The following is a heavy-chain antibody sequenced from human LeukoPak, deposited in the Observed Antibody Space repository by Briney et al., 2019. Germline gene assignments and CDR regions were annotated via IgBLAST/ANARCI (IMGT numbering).Heavy chain of an antibody. CDR3: ARDPGNSSGYYFDY. V-gene: IGHV3-33*01. J-gene: IGHJ4*02. D-gene: IGHD3-22*01. Sequence: GGSLRLSCAASGFTFSSYGMHWVRQAPGKGLVWVAVIWYDGSNKYYADSVKGRFTISRDNSKNTLYLQMNSLRAEDTAVYYCARDPGNSSGYYFDYWGQGTLVTVSS. CDR1: GFTFSSYG. CDR2: IWYDGSNK.